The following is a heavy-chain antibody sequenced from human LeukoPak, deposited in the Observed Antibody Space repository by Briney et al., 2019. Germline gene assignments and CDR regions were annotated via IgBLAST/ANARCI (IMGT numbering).Heavy chain of an antibody. CDR2: ISAYNGNT. CDR1: GYTFPRYG. Sequence: GASVKVSCQASGYTFPRYGISWVRQAPGQGLEWMGWISAYNGNTNYAQKLQGRVTMTTDTSTSTAYMEPRSLRSDDTAVYYCARVIVVVAAIGSWFDPWGQGTLVTVSS. D-gene: IGHD2-15*01. V-gene: IGHV1-18*01. J-gene: IGHJ5*02. CDR3: ARVIVVVAAIGSWFDP.